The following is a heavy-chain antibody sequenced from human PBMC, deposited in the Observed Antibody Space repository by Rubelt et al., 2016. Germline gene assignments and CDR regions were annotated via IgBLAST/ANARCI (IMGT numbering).Heavy chain of an antibody. Sequence: QVQLVESGGGVVQPGRSLRLSCAASGFTFSSYAMHWVRQAPGKGLEWVAVISYDGSNKYYADSVKGRFTISRDNSKNTLYLQMNSLRSEETAVYYCATVSYIVVVPAATHANYNWFDPWGQGTLVTVSS. CDR2: ISYDGSNK. V-gene: IGHV3-30*04. CDR1: GFTFSSYA. CDR3: ATVSYIVVVPAATHANYNWFDP. J-gene: IGHJ5*02. D-gene: IGHD2-2*01.